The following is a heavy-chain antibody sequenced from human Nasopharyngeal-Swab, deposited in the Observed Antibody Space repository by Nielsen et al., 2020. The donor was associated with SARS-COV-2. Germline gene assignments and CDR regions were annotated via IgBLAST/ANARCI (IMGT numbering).Heavy chain of an antibody. J-gene: IGHJ4*02. D-gene: IGHD3-9*01. V-gene: IGHV3-30-3*01. Sequence: GGSLRLSCAASGFTFSSYAMHWVRQAPGKGLEWVAVISYDGSNKYYADSVKGRFTISRDNFKNTIYLHMNSLRAEDTAVYYCAKDLTGYYAPLDQWGQGTLVTVSS. CDR1: GFTFSSYA. CDR3: AKDLTGYYAPLDQ. CDR2: ISYDGSNK.